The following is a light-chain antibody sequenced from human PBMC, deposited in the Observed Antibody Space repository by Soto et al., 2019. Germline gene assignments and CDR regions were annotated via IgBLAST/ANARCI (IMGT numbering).Light chain of an antibody. CDR2: YAS. V-gene: IGKV3-11*01. CDR1: QSVSSY. CDR3: QQRSIWPPYT. J-gene: IGKJ2*01. Sequence: EIVLTQSPATLTLSPGERATRSCRASQSVSSYLAWYQQKPGQAPRLLIYYASNRATGIPAKFSGSGSGTDFTLTISSLEPEDFAVYYCQQRSIWPPYTFGQGTKLEIK.